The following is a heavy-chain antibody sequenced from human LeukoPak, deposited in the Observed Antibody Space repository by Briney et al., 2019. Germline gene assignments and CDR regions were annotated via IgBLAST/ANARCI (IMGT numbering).Heavy chain of an antibody. V-gene: IGHV1-2*04. CDR1: GYTFTGYY. D-gene: IGHD3-10*01. J-gene: IGHJ6*02. Sequence: ASVKVSCKASGYTFTGYYMHWVRQAPGQGLEWMGWINPNSGGTNYAQKFQGWVTMTRDTSISTAYMELSRLRSDDTAVYYCARDGGSGSYYYYDMDVWGQGTTVTVSS. CDR3: ARDGGSGSYYYYDMDV. CDR2: INPNSGGT.